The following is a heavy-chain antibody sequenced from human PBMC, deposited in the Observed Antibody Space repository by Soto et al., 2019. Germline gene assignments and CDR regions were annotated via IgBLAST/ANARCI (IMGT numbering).Heavy chain of an antibody. J-gene: IGHJ4*02. CDR1: GGSISVGGYY. CDR2: IYYSGST. CDR3: ARVSRYCSGGSCPYYFDY. V-gene: IGHV4-31*03. Sequence: SETLSLTCTVSGGSISVGGYYWSCIRQHPGKGLEWIGYIYYSGSTYYNPSLKSRVTISVDTSKNQFSLKLSSVTAADTAVYYCARVSRYCSGGSCPYYFDYWGQGTLVTVSS. D-gene: IGHD2-15*01.